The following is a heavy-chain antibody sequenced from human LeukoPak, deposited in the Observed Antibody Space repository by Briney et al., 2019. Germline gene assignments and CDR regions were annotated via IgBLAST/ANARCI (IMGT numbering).Heavy chain of an antibody. J-gene: IGHJ4*02. V-gene: IGHV5-51*01. Sequence: HGESLKISCKGSGYSFPSYWTAWVRQMPGKVLEWMGIIYPGDSDTRYSPSFQGQVTISADKSISTAYLQWSSLKASDTAMYYCARPYDSGWMGFEYWRQGTLVSVSS. CDR2: IYPGDSDT. D-gene: IGHD6-19*01. CDR3: ARPYDSGWMGFEY. CDR1: GYSFPSYW.